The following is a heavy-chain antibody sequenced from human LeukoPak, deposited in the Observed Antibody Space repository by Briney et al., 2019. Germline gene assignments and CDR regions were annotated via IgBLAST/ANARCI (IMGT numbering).Heavy chain of an antibody. Sequence: GGSLRLSCAASGFTFSSYAMSWVRQAPWKGLEWVSAISGSGGSTYYADSVKGRFTISRDNSKNTLYLQMNSLRAEDTAVYYCAKVTPLVVAVTSFDYWGQGTLVTVSS. CDR3: AKVTPLVVAVTSFDY. D-gene: IGHD3-22*01. J-gene: IGHJ4*02. V-gene: IGHV3-23*01. CDR1: GFTFSSYA. CDR2: ISGSGGST.